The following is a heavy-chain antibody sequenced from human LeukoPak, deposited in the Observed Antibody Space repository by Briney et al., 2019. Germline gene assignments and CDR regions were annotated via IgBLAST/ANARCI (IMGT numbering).Heavy chain of an antibody. CDR3: AKQSGYCSDGSCYFPY. J-gene: IGHJ4*02. CDR2: ISNNGGYT. CDR1: GFTFSSSA. V-gene: IGHV3-23*01. Sequence: GGSLRLSCAASGFTFSSSAMSWVRQAPGKGLEWVSAISNNGGYTYYADSVQGRFTISRDNSKSTLCLQMNSLRAEDTAVYYCAKQSGYCSDGSCYFPYWGQGTLVTVSS. D-gene: IGHD2-15*01.